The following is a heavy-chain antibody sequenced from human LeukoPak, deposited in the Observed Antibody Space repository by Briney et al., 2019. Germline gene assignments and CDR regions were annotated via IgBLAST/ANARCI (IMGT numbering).Heavy chain of an antibody. Sequence: SETLSLTCTVSGGSISSSSYYWGWIRQPPGKGLEWIGSIYYSGSTYYNPSLKSRGTISVDTSKNQFSLKLSSVTAADTAVYYCARHFGAGWYNWFDPWGQGTLVTVSS. J-gene: IGHJ5*02. CDR3: ARHFGAGWYNWFDP. CDR2: IYYSGST. CDR1: GGSISSSSYY. D-gene: IGHD3-16*01. V-gene: IGHV4-39*01.